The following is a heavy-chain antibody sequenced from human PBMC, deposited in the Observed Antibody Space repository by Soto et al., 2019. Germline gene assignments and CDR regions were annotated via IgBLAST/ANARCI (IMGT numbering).Heavy chain of an antibody. CDR2: IYYSVTT. CDR1: GASITSGGYY. CDR3: ARHFSVDYFDY. J-gene: IGHJ4*02. V-gene: IGHV4-31*03. Sequence: PSETLSLTCTVSGASITSGGYYWSWIRQHPGKGLEWIGYIYYSVTTYYNPSLKSRVIISVDTSKNQFSLKLSSVTAADTAVYYCARHFSVDYFDYWGQGALVTVSS.